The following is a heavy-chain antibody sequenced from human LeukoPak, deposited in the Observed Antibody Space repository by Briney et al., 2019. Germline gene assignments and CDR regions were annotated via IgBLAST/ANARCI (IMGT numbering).Heavy chain of an antibody. CDR2: INHSGST. V-gene: IGHV4-34*01. Sequence: SETLSLTCAVYGGSSSAYYWSWIRQPPGKGLEWIGEINHSGSTNYNPSLKSRVTISVDTSKNQFSLKLSSVTAADTAVYYCARRYSSGPDYWGQGTLVTVSS. CDR1: GGSSSAYY. CDR3: ARRYSSGPDY. D-gene: IGHD6-19*01. J-gene: IGHJ4*02.